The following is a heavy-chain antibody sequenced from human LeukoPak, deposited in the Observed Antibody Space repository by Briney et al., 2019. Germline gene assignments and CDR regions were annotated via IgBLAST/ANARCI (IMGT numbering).Heavy chain of an antibody. D-gene: IGHD4-17*01. CDR2: ISAYNGNT. CDR1: GYTFTNFG. V-gene: IGHV1-18*01. Sequence: GASVKVSCKASGYTFTNFGISWVRQAPGQGLEGMGWISAYNGNTNYAQKLQGRVTMTTDTSTSTAYMELRSLRSDDTAVYYCARDRDYGDYNTQDLFVYWGQGTLVTVSS. CDR3: ARDRDYGDYNTQDLFVY. J-gene: IGHJ4*02.